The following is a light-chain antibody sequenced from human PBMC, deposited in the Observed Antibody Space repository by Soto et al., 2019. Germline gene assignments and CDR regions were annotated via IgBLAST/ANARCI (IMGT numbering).Light chain of an antibody. CDR1: KLGDKY. CDR2: QHS. V-gene: IGLV3-1*01. J-gene: IGLJ2*01. Sequence: SYELTQPPSVSVSPGQTASITCSGDKLGDKYTCWYQQKPGQSPVLVIYQHSQRPSGIPERFSGSNSGNTATLTISGTQAVDEADYYCQAGDSSTDVVFGGGTKLTVL. CDR3: QAGDSSTDVV.